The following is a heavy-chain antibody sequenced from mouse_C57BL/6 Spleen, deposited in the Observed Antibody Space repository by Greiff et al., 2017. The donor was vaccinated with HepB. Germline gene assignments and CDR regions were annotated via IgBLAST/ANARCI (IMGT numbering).Heavy chain of an antibody. J-gene: IGHJ2*01. V-gene: IGHV5-9-1*02. CDR2: ISSGGDYI. CDR3: TREGLGLFDY. Sequence: EVKVEESGEGLVKPGGSLKLSCAASGFTFSSYVMSWVRQTPEKRLEWVAYISSGGDYIYYADTVKGRFTISRDNARNTLYLQMSSLRSEDTAMYYCTREGLGLFDYWGQGTTLTVSS. D-gene: IGHD3-3*01. CDR1: GFTFSSYV.